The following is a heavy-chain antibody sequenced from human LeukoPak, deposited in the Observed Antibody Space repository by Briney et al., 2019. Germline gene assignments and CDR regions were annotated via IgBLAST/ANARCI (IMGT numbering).Heavy chain of an antibody. CDR2: ISPNSGGT. V-gene: IGHV1-2*02. CDR3: ARDDGSGIDWFDP. D-gene: IGHD3-10*01. CDR1: GYTFTGYY. Sequence: ASVKVSCKASGYTFTGYYMHWVRQAPGQGLEWMGWISPNSGGTNYAQKFQGRVTMTRDTSISTAYMELSRLRSDDTAVYYCARDDGSGIDWFDPWGQGTLVTVSS. J-gene: IGHJ5*02.